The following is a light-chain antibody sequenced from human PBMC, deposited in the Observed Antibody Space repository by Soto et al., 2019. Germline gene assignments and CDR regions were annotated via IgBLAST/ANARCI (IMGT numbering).Light chain of an antibody. Sequence: NFMLTQPHSVSESPGKTVTISCTRSSGSIASNYVQWYQQRPGSAPSPVIYEDKQRPSGVPDRFSGSIDSSSNSASLTISGLQTEDEADYFCQSYDTNNHVVFGGGTKSPS. V-gene: IGLV6-57*04. J-gene: IGLJ2*01. CDR2: EDK. CDR1: SGSIASNY. CDR3: QSYDTNNHVV.